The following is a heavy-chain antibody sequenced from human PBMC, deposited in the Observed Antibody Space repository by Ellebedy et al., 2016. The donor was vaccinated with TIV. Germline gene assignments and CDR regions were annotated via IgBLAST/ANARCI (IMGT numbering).Heavy chain of an antibody. CDR1: GFTFSSYA. CDR3: ASRPGIAVAGPGDY. J-gene: IGHJ4*02. D-gene: IGHD6-19*01. Sequence: GGSLRLXXAASGFTFSSYAMNWVRQAPGKGLEWVSGFSGSGGSTYYADSVKGRFTISRDNSKNTLYLQMDSLRAEDTAVYYCASRPGIAVAGPGDYWGQGTLVTVS. V-gene: IGHV3-23*01. CDR2: FSGSGGST.